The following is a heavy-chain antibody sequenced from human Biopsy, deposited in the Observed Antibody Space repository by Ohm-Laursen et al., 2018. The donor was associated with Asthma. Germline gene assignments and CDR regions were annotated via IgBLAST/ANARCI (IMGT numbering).Heavy chain of an antibody. CDR2: IDPNSGGT. CDR1: GYPFTDYD. D-gene: IGHD3-16*01. CDR3: AIIKIRIGAATDRCFDL. V-gene: IGHV1-2*06. Sequence: ASVKVSCKASGYPFTDYDVNWVRQAPGQGLEWMGRIDPNSGGTNYAQKFQGRVTMIRDTSVNTAFMVLRRLRSDDTAVYFCAIIKIRIGAATDRCFDLWGRGTLVTVSS. J-gene: IGHJ2*01.